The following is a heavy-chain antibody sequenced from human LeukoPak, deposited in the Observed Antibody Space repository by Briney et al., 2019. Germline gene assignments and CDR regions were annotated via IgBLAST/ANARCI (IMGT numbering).Heavy chain of an antibody. CDR2: INPSGGST. Sequence: ASVKVSCKASGYTFTSYYMHWVRQAPGQGLEWMGIINPSGGSTSYAQKFQGRVTMTRDTSTSTVYMELSSLRSKDTAVYYCASTGYSSGWFDYWGQGTLVTVSS. CDR1: GYTFTSYY. V-gene: IGHV1-46*01. CDR3: ASTGYSSGWFDY. D-gene: IGHD6-19*01. J-gene: IGHJ4*02.